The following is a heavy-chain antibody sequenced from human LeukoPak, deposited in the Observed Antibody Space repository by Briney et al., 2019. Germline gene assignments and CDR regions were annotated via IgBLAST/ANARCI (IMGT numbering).Heavy chain of an antibody. J-gene: IGHJ4*02. CDR2: IIPIFGTA. CDR3: AVPTTVVTGIYDY. Sequence: SVKVSCKASGGTFSSYAISWVRQAPGQGLEWMGGIIPIFGTANYAQKFQGRVTITADESTSTAYMELSSLRSEDTAVYYCAVPTTVVTGIYDYWGQGTLVTVSS. D-gene: IGHD4-23*01. V-gene: IGHV1-69*01. CDR1: GGTFSSYA.